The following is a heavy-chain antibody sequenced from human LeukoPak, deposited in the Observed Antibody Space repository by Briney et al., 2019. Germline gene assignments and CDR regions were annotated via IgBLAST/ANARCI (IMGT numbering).Heavy chain of an antibody. D-gene: IGHD3-10*01. CDR2: IGARNDYI. CDR3: AKGLGSGTFLLTDAFDM. CDR1: GFLFSNYN. V-gene: IGHV3-21*01. J-gene: IGHJ3*02. Sequence: PGGSLRLSCAASGFLFSNYNMNWLRQAPGKGLEWVACIGARNDYIYYGDSVRGRFTISRDNAKKSLYLQMDSLRADDTAVYYCAKGLGSGTFLLTDAFDMWGQGTMVTVSS.